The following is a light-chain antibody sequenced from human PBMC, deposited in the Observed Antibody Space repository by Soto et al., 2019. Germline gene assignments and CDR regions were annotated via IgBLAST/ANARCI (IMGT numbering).Light chain of an antibody. V-gene: IGKV1-39*01. CDR1: QRISSY. Sequence: DIQMNQSPSSLSASVGDRVTITCRASQRISSYLNWYQQKPGKAPKLLIYAASSLQSGVPSRFSGSGSGTDFTLTISRLQPEDFATYYCQQSDSTPWTFGQGTKVEIK. CDR3: QQSDSTPWT. J-gene: IGKJ1*01. CDR2: AAS.